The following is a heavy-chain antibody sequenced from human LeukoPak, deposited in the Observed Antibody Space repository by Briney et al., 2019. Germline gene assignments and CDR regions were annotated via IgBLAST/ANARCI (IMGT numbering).Heavy chain of an antibody. CDR1: GFTFSDYW. Sequence: SGGSLRLSCAASGFTFSDYWMDWVRQAPGKGLEWVANIKQDGSETYYVDSVKGRFTIFRDNTGNSLYLQMDSLRAEDTAVYYCSTALDNWGRGTLVTVSS. CDR2: IKQDGSET. J-gene: IGHJ4*02. CDR3: STALDN. D-gene: IGHD2-15*01. V-gene: IGHV3-7*01.